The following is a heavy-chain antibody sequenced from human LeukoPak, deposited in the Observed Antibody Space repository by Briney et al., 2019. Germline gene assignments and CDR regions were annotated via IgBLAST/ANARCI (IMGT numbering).Heavy chain of an antibody. D-gene: IGHD5-24*01. CDR2: IKEDGSEK. J-gene: IGHJ4*02. Sequence: GGSLRLSCVASGFTFISYWMSWLRQAPGKGLEWVANIKEDGSEKYYADYVKGRFTISRDNAKNSLSLQMSSLRDEDTAVFYCASSPTACYNVYADFWGQGTLVTVSS. CDR1: GFTFISYW. V-gene: IGHV3-7*01. CDR3: ASSPTACYNVYADF.